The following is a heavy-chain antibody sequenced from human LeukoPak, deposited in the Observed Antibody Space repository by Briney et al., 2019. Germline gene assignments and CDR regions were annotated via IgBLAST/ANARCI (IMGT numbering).Heavy chain of an antibody. CDR1: GFTFSDYY. Sequence: GGSLRLSCAASGFTFSDYYMSWVRQAPGKGLEWVSAISGSGGSTYYADSVKGRFTISRDNSKNTLYLQMNSLRAEDTAVYYCAKDVSSGTGYWGQGTLVTVSS. V-gene: IGHV3-23*01. CDR3: AKDVSSGTGY. D-gene: IGHD3-22*01. CDR2: ISGSGGST. J-gene: IGHJ4*02.